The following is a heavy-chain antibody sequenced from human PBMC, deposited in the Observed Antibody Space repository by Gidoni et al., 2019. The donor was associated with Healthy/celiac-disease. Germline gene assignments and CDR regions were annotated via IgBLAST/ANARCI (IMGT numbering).Heavy chain of an antibody. CDR1: GFTFSSYE. Sequence: EVQLVESGGGLVQPGGSLRLSCAASGFTFSSYEMNWVRQAPGKGLEWVSYISSSGSTIYYADSVKGRFTISRDNAKNSLYLQMNSLRAEDTAVYYCARGNPHMIITMIVVVTTNYGMDVWGQGTTVTVSS. CDR2: ISSSGSTI. V-gene: IGHV3-48*03. CDR3: ARGNPHMIITMIVVVTTNYGMDV. J-gene: IGHJ6*02. D-gene: IGHD3-22*01.